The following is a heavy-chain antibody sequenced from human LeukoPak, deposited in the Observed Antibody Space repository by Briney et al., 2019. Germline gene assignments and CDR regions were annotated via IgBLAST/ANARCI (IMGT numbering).Heavy chain of an antibody. CDR1: GFTFSDYY. V-gene: IGHV3-7*01. CDR3: AREALMEQWLVHGAPKNYYYYMDV. CDR2: IKQDGSEK. Sequence: GGSLRLSCAASGFTFSDYYMSWVRQAPGKGLEWVANIKQDGSEKYYVDSVKGRFTISRDNAKNSLYLQMNSLRAEDTAVYYCAREALMEQWLVHGAPKNYYYYMDVWGKGTTVTVSS. D-gene: IGHD6-19*01. J-gene: IGHJ6*03.